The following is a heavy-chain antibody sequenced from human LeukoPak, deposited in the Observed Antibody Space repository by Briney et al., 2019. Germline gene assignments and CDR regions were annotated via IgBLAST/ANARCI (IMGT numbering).Heavy chain of an antibody. V-gene: IGHV4-31*11. J-gene: IGHJ3*02. CDR1: GGSISSGGYY. Sequence: SETLSLTCAVSGGSISSGGYYWSWIRQHPGKGLEWIGYIYYSGSTYYNPSLKSRVTISVDTSKNQFSLKLSSVTAADTAVYYCARGRTGYSSGGEVGGPDAFDIWGQGTMVTVSS. D-gene: IGHD6-19*01. CDR2: IYYSGST. CDR3: ARGRTGYSSGGEVGGPDAFDI.